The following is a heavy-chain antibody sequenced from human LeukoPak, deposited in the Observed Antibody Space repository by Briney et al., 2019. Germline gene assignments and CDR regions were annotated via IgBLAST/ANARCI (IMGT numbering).Heavy chain of an antibody. J-gene: IGHJ4*02. Sequence: GGSLRLSCAASGFTVSNNYMSWVRQAPGKGLEWVSSISGESKYVYYADSVKGRFTISRDNSKTSLYLQMNSLRAEDTAVYYCARGAVFQGNYDYWGQGTQVTVSS. CDR1: GFTVSNNY. V-gene: IGHV3-21*01. CDR3: ARGAVFQGNYDY. D-gene: IGHD3-10*01. CDR2: ISGESKYV.